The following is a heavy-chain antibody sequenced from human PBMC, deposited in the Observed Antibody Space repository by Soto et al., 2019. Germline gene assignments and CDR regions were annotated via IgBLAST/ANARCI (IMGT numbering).Heavy chain of an antibody. V-gene: IGHV4-39*01. CDR2: IYYSGST. J-gene: IGHJ4*02. D-gene: IGHD3-9*01. CDR3: VRTSRFKTGHLAY. CDR1: GGSISSSSYY. Sequence: SETLSLTCTVSGGSISSSSYYWGWIRQPPGKGLEWIGSIYYSGSTYYNPSLKSRVTISVDTSKNQFSLKLSSVTAADTAVYYCVRTSRFKTGHLAYWGQGNLVTVS.